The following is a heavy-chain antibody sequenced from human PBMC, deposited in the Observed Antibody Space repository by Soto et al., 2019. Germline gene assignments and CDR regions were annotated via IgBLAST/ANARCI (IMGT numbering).Heavy chain of an antibody. CDR3: SRVGCSNSKCYTRGMDV. J-gene: IGHJ6*02. Sequence: PSETLSLTCTVSGGSISGYYWSWVRQPAGKGLELVGRIYSDGTTNYSPSLKSRVTMSLDTSKDQFSLHLNSVTAADTAVYYCSRVGCSNSKCYTRGMDVWGQGTTVTVSS. V-gene: IGHV4-4*07. CDR1: GGSISGYY. D-gene: IGHD2-2*01. CDR2: IYSDGTT.